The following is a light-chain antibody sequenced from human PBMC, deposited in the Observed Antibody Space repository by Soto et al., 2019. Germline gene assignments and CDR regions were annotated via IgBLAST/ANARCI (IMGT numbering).Light chain of an antibody. V-gene: IGKV1-9*01. J-gene: IGKJ5*01. CDR3: QQLDSFPLT. CDR2: AAT. Sequence: DIQLTQSPSFLSASVGDRVTITCRASQGITNHLARYQQKPGKALMLLIYAATTWQSGVPSRFCGRGSGTEFMITIGSLQPEDFASYYCQQLDSFPLTFGQGTRLEIK. CDR1: QGITNH.